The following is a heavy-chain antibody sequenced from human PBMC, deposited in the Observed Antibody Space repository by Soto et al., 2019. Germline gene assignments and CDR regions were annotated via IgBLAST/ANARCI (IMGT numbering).Heavy chain of an antibody. CDR3: ARDLGNGYYYYGIDV. V-gene: IGHV1-2*04. CDR2: INPNSGGT. D-gene: IGHD3-16*01. J-gene: IGHJ6*02. Sequence: GASVKVSCKASGYTFTGYYMHWVRQAPGQGLEWMGWINPNSGGTNYAQKFQGWVTMTRDTSISTAYMELSRLRSDDTAVYYCARDLGNGYYYYGIDVWGQGTTVTVSS. CDR1: GYTFTGYY.